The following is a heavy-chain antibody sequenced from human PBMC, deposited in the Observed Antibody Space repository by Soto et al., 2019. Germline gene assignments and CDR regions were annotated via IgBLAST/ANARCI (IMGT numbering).Heavy chain of an antibody. CDR3: ARGSYYYDSRGFYHY. D-gene: IGHD3-22*01. CDR2: IYYSGST. Sequence: SETLSLTCTVSGGSISSGDYYWSWIRQPPGKGLEWIGYIYYSGSTYYHPSLKRRVTISVDTSKSQFSLKLSSVTAADTAVYYCARGSYYYDSRGFYHYWGQGSLVIVSS. CDR1: GGSISSGDYY. V-gene: IGHV4-30-4*01. J-gene: IGHJ4*02.